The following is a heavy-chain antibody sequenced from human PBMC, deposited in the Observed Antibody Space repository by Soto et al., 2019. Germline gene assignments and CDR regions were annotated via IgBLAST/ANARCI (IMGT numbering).Heavy chain of an antibody. CDR3: AKRIAVVTRGHYYGMDV. CDR1: VGTFSSYA. CDR2: IIPICGTA. Sequence: SVKVSCQSSVGTFSSYAISWVRQAPGQGLEWMGGIIPICGTANNAQKFQARVTITADESTSTAYVELSSMRSEDTAVYYCAKRIAVVTRGHYYGMDVWGQGTTVTVSS. J-gene: IGHJ6*02. V-gene: IGHV1-69*13. D-gene: IGHD6-19*01.